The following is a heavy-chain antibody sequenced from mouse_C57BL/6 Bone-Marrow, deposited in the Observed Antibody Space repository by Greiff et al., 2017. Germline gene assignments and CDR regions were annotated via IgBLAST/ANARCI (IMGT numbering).Heavy chain of an antibody. CDR1: GFNIKDDY. D-gene: IGHD6-1*01. J-gene: IGHJ2*01. CDR3: TTPIAYYVDY. CDR2: IDPDNGDT. Sequence: VQLQQSGAELVRPGASVKLSCTASGFNIKDDYMHWVKQRPEQGLAWIGWIDPDNGDTEYDPKFQGKATITADTSSNTAYLQISSLTSEDTAFYSCTTPIAYYVDYWGQGTTLTVSS. V-gene: IGHV14-4*01.